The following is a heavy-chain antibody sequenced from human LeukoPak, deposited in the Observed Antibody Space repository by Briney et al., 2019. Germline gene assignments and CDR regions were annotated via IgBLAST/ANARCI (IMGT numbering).Heavy chain of an antibody. J-gene: IGHJ4*02. CDR2: ISSSSSYI. Sequence: PGGSLRLSCAASGFTFSSYSMNWVRQAPGKGLEWVSSISSSSSYIYYADSVKGRFTISRDNAKNSLYLQMNSLRAEDTAVYYCASMTTYCGGDCYFFDYWDQGTLVTVSS. D-gene: IGHD2-21*02. V-gene: IGHV3-21*01. CDR3: ASMTTYCGGDCYFFDY. CDR1: GFTFSSYS.